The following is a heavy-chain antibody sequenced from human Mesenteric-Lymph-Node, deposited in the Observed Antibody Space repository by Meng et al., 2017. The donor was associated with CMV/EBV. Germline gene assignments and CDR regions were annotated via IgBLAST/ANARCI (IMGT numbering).Heavy chain of an antibody. CDR2: ITSNTGVT. V-gene: IGHV1-2*02. Sequence: ASVKVSCKASGYPFTGYYMHWVRQAPGQGLEWMGWITSNTGVTNYAQKFQGRVTMTRDTSISTAYMELSGLRSDDTAVYYCARAQEFWSGYFSFDYWGQGTLVTVSS. CDR3: ARAQEFWSGYFSFDY. D-gene: IGHD3-3*01. J-gene: IGHJ4*02. CDR1: GYPFTGYY.